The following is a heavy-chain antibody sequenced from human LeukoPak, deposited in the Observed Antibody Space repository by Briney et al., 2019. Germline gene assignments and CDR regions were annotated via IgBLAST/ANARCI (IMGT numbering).Heavy chain of an antibody. D-gene: IGHD2/OR15-2a*01. J-gene: IGHJ6*02. CDR2: IWYDGSNK. V-gene: IGHV3-33*06. CDR1: GFTFSSYG. CDR3: AKYVSARGPPYALAV. Sequence: GGSLRLSCAASGFTFSSYGFHWVRQAPGKGLEWVAIIWYDGSNKYYADSVKGRFTISRDNSKNSVYLEMNSLRAEDTAVYYCAKYVSARGPPYALAVWGQGTTVTVSS.